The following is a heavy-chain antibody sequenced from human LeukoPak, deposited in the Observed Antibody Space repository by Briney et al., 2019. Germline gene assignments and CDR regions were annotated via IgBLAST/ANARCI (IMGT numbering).Heavy chain of an antibody. J-gene: IGHJ4*02. CDR1: GYTFTSYA. Sequence: ASVKVSCKASGYTFTSYAMHWVRQAPGQRLEWMGWINAGNGNTKYSQKFQGRVTITRDTSISTAQMELSSLRSEDTAVYYCATSPTQSHGSGTYYTGYYFDFWGQGTLVTVSS. V-gene: IGHV1-3*01. D-gene: IGHD3-10*01. CDR2: INAGNGNT. CDR3: ATSPTQSHGSGTYYTGYYFDF.